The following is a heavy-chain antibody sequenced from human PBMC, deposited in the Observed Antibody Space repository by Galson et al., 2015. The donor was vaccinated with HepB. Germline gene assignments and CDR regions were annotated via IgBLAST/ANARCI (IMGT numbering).Heavy chain of an antibody. V-gene: IGHV3-33*01. CDR2: IWYDGSNK. D-gene: IGHD1-26*01. Sequence: SLRLSCAASGFTFSSYGMHWVRQAPGKGLEWVAVIWYDGSNKYYADSVKGRFTISRDNSKNTLYLQMNSLRAEDTAVYYCARPSGSHTTRQGLDYWGQGTLVTVSS. CDR3: ARPSGSHTTRQGLDY. J-gene: IGHJ4*02. CDR1: GFTFSSYG.